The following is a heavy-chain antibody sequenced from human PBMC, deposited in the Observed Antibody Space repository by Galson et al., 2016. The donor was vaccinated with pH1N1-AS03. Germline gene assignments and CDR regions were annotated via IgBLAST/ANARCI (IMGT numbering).Heavy chain of an antibody. Sequence: SLRLSCAVSGFRFDDYAMHWVRQAPGKGLEWVSSISWNSNKIDYADSVKGRFTISRDSAKNSLNLQMNSLRAEDTALYYCIKGGAASADFFDIWGQETMVTVSS. D-gene: IGHD3/OR15-3a*01. CDR1: GFRFDDYA. J-gene: IGHJ3*02. V-gene: IGHV3-9*01. CDR3: IKGGAASADFFDI. CDR2: ISWNSNKI.